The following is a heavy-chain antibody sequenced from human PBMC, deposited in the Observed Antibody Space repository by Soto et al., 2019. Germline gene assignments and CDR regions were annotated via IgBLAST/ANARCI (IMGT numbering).Heavy chain of an antibody. V-gene: IGHV4-31*03. D-gene: IGHD6-13*01. J-gene: IGHJ4*02. CDR1: GGSISNGDYY. CDR3: ERDAPEAAPY. Sequence: QVQLQESGPGLVKPSQTLSLTCTVSGGSISNGDYYWHWIRQHPEKGLEWIGYINYRGSTFYNPSLKSRNIISVEKSKNLFSLKLSSVPAADTAGYYCERDAPEAAPYCGQGTLVTVSS. CDR2: INYRGST.